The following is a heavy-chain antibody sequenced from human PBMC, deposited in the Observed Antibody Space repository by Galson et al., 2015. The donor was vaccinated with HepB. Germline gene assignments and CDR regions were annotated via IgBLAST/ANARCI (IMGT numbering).Heavy chain of an antibody. V-gene: IGHV1-46*01. CDR1: GYTFTSYY. Sequence: SVKVSCKASGYTFTSYYMHWVRQAPEQGLEWMGIINPSGGSTSYAQKFQGRVTMTRDMSTSTVYMELSSLRSEDTAVYYCARGHERRYSSSWYWFDPWGQGTLVTVPS. CDR3: ARGHERRYSSSWYWFDP. D-gene: IGHD6-13*01. CDR2: INPSGGST. J-gene: IGHJ5*02.